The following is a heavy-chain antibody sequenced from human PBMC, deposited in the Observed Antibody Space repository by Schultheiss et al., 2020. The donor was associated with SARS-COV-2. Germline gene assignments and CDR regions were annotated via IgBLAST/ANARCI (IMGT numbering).Heavy chain of an antibody. D-gene: IGHD3-22*01. V-gene: IGHV1-18*01. CDR3: ARGPIGFDY. J-gene: IGHJ4*02. CDR2: ISGYKDNT. Sequence: APVKVSCKASGYTFTSYGISWVRQAPGQGLEWMGWISGYKDNTKYAQKFQGSVTMTTDTSTSTAYMELRSLRSDDTAVYYCARGPIGFDYWGQGTLVTVSS. CDR1: GYTFTSYG.